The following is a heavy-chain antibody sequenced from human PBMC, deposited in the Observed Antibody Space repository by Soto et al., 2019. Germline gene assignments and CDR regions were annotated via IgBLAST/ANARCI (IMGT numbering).Heavy chain of an antibody. CDR3: AKGDATVTTPVDY. J-gene: IGHJ4*02. D-gene: IGHD4-17*01. CDR1: GFTSSSNA. V-gene: IGHV3-23*01. Sequence: GGSLSLSWAASGFTSSSNAMSWVRQPPGKGLEGVSAISGSGVSTYYADSVKGQFTISRDNSNNTLNLQMKSLRAEDAAAYIFAKGDATVTTPVDYWGQGTLVTVSS. CDR2: ISGSGVST.